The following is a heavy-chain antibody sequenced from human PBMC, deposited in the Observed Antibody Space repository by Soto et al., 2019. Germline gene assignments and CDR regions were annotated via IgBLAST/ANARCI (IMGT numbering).Heavy chain of an antibody. D-gene: IGHD4-17*01. Sequence: ASVKVSCKVSGYTLTELSMHWVRQAPGKGLEWMGGFDPEDGETIYAQKFQGRVTMTEDTSTDTAYMELSSLRSEDTAVYYCATGYGDPYYFDYWGQGTLVTVS. CDR1: GYTLTELS. CDR2: FDPEDGET. V-gene: IGHV1-24*01. CDR3: ATGYGDPYYFDY. J-gene: IGHJ4*02.